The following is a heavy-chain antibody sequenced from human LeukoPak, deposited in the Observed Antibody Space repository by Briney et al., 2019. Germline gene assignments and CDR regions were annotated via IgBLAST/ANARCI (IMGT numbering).Heavy chain of an antibody. V-gene: IGHV3-21*01. Sequence: GGSLRLSCAASGFTFSSYSMNWVRRAAGKGLEWDSSIRSSSSYIYYADSVKGRFTISRDNAKNTLYLQMNSLRAEDTAVYYCVRDSTSYDTSARWFDPWGHGTLVTVSS. CDR2: IRSSSSYI. CDR1: GFTFSSYS. D-gene: IGHD3-22*01. CDR3: VRDSTSYDTSARWFDP. J-gene: IGHJ5*02.